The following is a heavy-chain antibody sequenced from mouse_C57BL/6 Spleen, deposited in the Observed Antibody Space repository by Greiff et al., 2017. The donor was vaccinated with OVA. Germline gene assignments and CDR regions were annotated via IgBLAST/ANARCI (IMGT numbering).Heavy chain of an antibody. CDR3: ARRTIMDLYFDY. CDR2: IDPSDSYT. V-gene: IGHV1-59*01. J-gene: IGHJ2*01. D-gene: IGHD2-12*01. Sequence: QVQLKQPGAELVRPGTSVKLSCKASGYTFTSYWMHWVKQRPGQGLEWIGVIDPSDSYTNYNQKFKGKATLTVDTSASTAYMQLSSLTSEDSAVYYCARRTIMDLYFDYWGQGTTLTVSS. CDR1: GYTFTSYW.